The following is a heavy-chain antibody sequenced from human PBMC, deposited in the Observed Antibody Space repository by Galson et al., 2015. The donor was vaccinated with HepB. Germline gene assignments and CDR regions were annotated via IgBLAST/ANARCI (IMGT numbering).Heavy chain of an antibody. V-gene: IGHV3-15*01. Sequence: SLRLSCAASGFTVSSNYMSWVRQAPGKGLEWVGRIKSKTDGGTTDYAAPVKGRFTISRDDSKNTLYLQMNSLKTEDTAVYYCTTDHLPSAFDIWGQGTMVTVSS. CDR1: GFTVSSNY. CDR2: IKSKTDGGTT. CDR3: TTDHLPSAFDI. J-gene: IGHJ3*02.